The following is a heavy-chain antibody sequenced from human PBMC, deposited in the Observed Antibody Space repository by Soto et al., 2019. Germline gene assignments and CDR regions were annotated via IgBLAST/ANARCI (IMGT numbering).Heavy chain of an antibody. J-gene: IGHJ5*02. CDR2: IYYSGSA. Sequence: SETLSLTCTVSGGSISSSSYYWGWIRQPPGKGLEWIGNIYYSGSASYNPSLKSRVTISVDTSKNQVSLKLSSVTAADTAVYYCTRAQITMIVTNWFDPWGQRTLVTVSS. V-gene: IGHV4-39*01. CDR1: GGSISSSSYY. D-gene: IGHD3-22*01. CDR3: TRAQITMIVTNWFDP.